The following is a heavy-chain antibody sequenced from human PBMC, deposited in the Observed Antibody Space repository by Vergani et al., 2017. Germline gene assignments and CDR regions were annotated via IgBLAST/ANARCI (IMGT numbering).Heavy chain of an antibody. V-gene: IGHV4-59*01. CDR3: ARGETADTHGMDV. Sequence: QVQLQESGPGLVKPSETLSLTCTVSGGSISSYYWSWIRQPPGKGLEWIGYIYYSGSTNYNPSLKSRVTISVDTSKNQFSLKLSSVTAADTAVYYCARGETADTHGMDVWGQGTTVTVSS. J-gene: IGHJ6*02. CDR1: GGSISSYY. D-gene: IGHD5-18*01. CDR2: IYYSGST.